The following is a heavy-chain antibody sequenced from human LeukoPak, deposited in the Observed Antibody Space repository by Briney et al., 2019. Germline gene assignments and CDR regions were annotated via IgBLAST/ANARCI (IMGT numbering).Heavy chain of an antibody. V-gene: IGHV4-61*08. J-gene: IGHJ4*02. Sequence: SETLSLTCTVSGDSIRSVDYYWSWIRQPPGKGLEWIGYIYYSGSTNYNPSLKSRVTISVDTSKNQFSLKLSSVTAADTAVYYCARDRNGVDYWGQGTLVTVSS. CDR3: ARDRNGVDY. CDR2: IYYSGST. D-gene: IGHD1-1*01. CDR1: GDSIRSVDYY.